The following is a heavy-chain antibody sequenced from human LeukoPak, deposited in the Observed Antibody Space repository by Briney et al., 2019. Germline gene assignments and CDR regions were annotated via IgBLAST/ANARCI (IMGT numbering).Heavy chain of an antibody. CDR3: ARDDYGGNSHYAFDI. Sequence: GGSLRLSCAASGFIVNSNYMSWVRQAPGKGLECVSFIHSGGSTYYADSVKGRFTISSDNSKNTPYLQMNSLRAEDTAVYYCARDDYGGNSHYAFDIWGQGTMVTVSS. V-gene: IGHV3-66*01. CDR1: GFIVNSNY. J-gene: IGHJ3*02. D-gene: IGHD4-23*01. CDR2: IHSGGST.